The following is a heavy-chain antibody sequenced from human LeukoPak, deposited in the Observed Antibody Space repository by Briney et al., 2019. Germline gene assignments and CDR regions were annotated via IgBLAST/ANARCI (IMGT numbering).Heavy chain of an antibody. CDR1: GFTFSNYW. Sequence: GGSLRLSCAASGFTFSNYWMHWVRQAPGKGLVWVSRINSDGRSTNYADSVKGRFTISRDNAKNTLFMQMNSLRAEDAAIYYCARDLSSSGWSFDYWSQGTLVTVSS. CDR2: INSDGRST. J-gene: IGHJ4*02. CDR3: ARDLSSSGWSFDY. D-gene: IGHD6-19*01. V-gene: IGHV3-74*01.